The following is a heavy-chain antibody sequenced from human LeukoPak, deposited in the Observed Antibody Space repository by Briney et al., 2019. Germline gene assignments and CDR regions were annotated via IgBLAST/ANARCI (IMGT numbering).Heavy chain of an antibody. V-gene: IGHV3-49*04. CDR3: TRGTIFGVVPEFDY. J-gene: IGHJ4*02. CDR1: GFTFGDYA. D-gene: IGHD3-3*01. Sequence: GGSLRLSCTASGFTFGDYAMSWVGQAPGKGLAWVGFIRSKAYGGTTEYAASVKGRFTISRDDSKSIAYLQMNSLKTEDTAVYYCTRGTIFGVVPEFDYWGQGTLVTVSS. CDR2: IRSKAYGGTT.